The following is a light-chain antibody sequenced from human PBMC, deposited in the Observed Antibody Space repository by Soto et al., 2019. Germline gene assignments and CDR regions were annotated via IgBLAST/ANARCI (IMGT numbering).Light chain of an antibody. Sequence: DIMMTQSPLSLPVTPGEPASISCRSSQSLLHINGYNCLDWYLQKPGQSPQLLIYLGSNRASGVPDRFSGSGSGTDFTLKISRVEAEDVGVYYCMQALQTPWTFGQGTKVDI. V-gene: IGKV2-28*01. CDR2: LGS. CDR1: QSLLHINGYNC. J-gene: IGKJ1*01. CDR3: MQALQTPWT.